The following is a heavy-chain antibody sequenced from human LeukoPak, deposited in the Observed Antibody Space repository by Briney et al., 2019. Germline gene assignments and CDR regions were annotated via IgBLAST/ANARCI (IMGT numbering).Heavy chain of an antibody. CDR3: ARATSGLDY. CDR2: IYSSGST. Sequence: SETLSLTCSVSGGSISSISYYWGWIRQPPGKGLEWIGNIYSSGSTYNNPSLKSRVIISVDTSKNQFSLKLSSVTAADTAVYYCARATSGLDYWGQGTLVTVSS. CDR1: GGSISSISYY. V-gene: IGHV4-39*07. D-gene: IGHD3-10*01. J-gene: IGHJ4*02.